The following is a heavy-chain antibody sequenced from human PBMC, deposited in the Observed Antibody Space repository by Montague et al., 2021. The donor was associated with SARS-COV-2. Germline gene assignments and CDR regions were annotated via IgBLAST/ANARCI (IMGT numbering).Heavy chain of an antibody. V-gene: IGHV2-70*01. Sequence: PALVKPTPTLTLTCTFSGFSLSTSGMCMSWIRQPPGKALEWLALIDWDDDKYYSTSLKTRLTISKDTSKNQVVLTMTNMDPVDTATYYCARGRYGGNRGYYFDYWGQGTLVTVSS. J-gene: IGHJ4*02. D-gene: IGHD4-23*01. CDR2: IDWDDDK. CDR1: GFSLSTSGMC. CDR3: ARGRYGGNRGYYFDY.